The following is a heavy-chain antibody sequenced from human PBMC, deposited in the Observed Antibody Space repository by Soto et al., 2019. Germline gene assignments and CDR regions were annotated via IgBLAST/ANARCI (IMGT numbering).Heavy chain of an antibody. V-gene: IGHV4-39*01. Sequence: PSETLSLTCTATGHAINSRSYHWRWIRQPQGKGLEWIGSIYYSGSTYNNPSLRSRVSMSIDTSKDQFSLELKSVTDADTALYFCARQRSSVVTQAYFDVWGPGSLVNVSS. D-gene: IGHD2-21*02. CDR3: ARQRSSVVTQAYFDV. CDR2: IYYSGST. CDR1: GHAINSRSYH. J-gene: IGHJ4*02.